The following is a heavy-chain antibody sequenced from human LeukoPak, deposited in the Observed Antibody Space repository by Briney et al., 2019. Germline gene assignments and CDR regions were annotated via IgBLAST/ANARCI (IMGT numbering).Heavy chain of an antibody. Sequence: GGSLRLSCAASGLTVSKNYMSWVRQAPGKGLESVSVIYSGGSTYYADSVRGRFIISRDNSKNTLYLQMNSLRAEDTAVYYCAKDQGVPWSYGSLGLDYWGQGTLVTVSS. CDR3: AKDQGVPWSYGSLGLDY. D-gene: IGHD3-10*01. J-gene: IGHJ4*02. CDR2: IYSGGST. CDR1: GLTVSKNY. V-gene: IGHV3-53*05.